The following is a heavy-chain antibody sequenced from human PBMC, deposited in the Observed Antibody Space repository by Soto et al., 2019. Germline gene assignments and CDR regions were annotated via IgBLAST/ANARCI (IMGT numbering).Heavy chain of an antibody. CDR3: AKSTAFSPSYYFDY. V-gene: IGHV3-23*01. D-gene: IGHD3-3*02. J-gene: IGHJ4*02. CDR1: GFTFSNYA. CDR2: ISGGGGST. Sequence: GGSLRLSCAASGFTFSNYAMSWVRQAPGKGLEWVSGISGGGGSTYNADSVKGRFTISRDNSKNTLYLQMSSLRAEDTAVYYCAKSTAFSPSYYFDYWGQGTLVTVSS.